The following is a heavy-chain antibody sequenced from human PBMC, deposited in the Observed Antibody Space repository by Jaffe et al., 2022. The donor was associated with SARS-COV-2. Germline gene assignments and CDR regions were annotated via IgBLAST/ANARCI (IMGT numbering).Heavy chain of an antibody. J-gene: IGHJ5*02. V-gene: IGHV7-4-1*02. D-gene: IGHD3-22*01. CDR2: INTNTGNP. Sequence: QVQLVQSGSELKKPGASVKVSCKASGYTFSTYRMNWVRQAPGQGLEWMGRINTNTGNPTYAQGFTGRFVFSLDTSVSTAYLQISSLKAEDTAVYYCARGVSDYYQNNWFDPWGQGTLVTVSS. CDR3: ARGVSDYYQNNWFDP. CDR1: GYTFSTYR.